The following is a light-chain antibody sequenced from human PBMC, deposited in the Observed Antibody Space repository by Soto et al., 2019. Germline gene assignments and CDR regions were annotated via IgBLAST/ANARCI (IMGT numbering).Light chain of an antibody. J-gene: IGKJ5*01. CDR1: QSIGTL. Sequence: DIQMTQSPSTLSASLGAKVTITCRASQSIGTLLAWYQQTPGRAPNHLIYDASSLQSGVPSRFSGSGSGTEFTLTISSLQPDDFATYFCQQFKTYPITFGQGTRLEIK. CDR2: DAS. CDR3: QQFKTYPIT. V-gene: IGKV1-5*01.